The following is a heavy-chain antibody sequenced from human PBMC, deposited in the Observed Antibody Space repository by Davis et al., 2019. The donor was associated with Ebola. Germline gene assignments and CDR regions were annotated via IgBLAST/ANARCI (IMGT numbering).Heavy chain of an antibody. J-gene: IGHJ6*02. V-gene: IGHV4-59*01. Sequence: SETLSLTSTVSGGSISSYYWSWIRQPPGKGLEWIGYIYYSGSTNYNPSLKSRVTISVDTSKNQFSLKLSSVTAADTAVYYCARGPRSGSYAFYYYYGMDVWGQGTTVTVSS. D-gene: IGHD1-26*01. CDR1: GGSISSYY. CDR3: ARGPRSGSYAFYYYYGMDV. CDR2: IYYSGST.